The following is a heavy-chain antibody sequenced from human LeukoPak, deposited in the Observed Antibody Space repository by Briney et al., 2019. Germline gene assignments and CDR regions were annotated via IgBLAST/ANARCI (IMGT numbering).Heavy chain of an antibody. CDR2: IYYSGST. CDR1: GGSISSYY. D-gene: IGHD3-22*01. V-gene: IGHV4-59*01. Sequence: KPSETLSLTCTVSGGSISSYYWSWIRQPPGKGLEWIGYIYYSGSTNYNPSLKSRVTISVDTSKNQFSLKLSSVTAADTAVYYCARSSSGYYFYWGQGTLVTVSS. CDR3: ARSSSGYYFY. J-gene: IGHJ4*02.